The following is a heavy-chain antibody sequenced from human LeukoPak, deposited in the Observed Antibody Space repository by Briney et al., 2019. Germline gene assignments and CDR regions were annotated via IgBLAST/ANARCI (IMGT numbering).Heavy chain of an antibody. D-gene: IGHD4-17*01. CDR2: IIPIFGTA. J-gene: IGHJ6*02. CDR3: ARLPPHRRYGDYCYGMDV. Sequence: SVKVSCKASGGTFSSYAISWVRQAPGQGLEWMGGIIPIFGTANYAQKFQGRVTITADESTSTAYMELSSLRSEDTAVYYCARLPPHRRYGDYCYGMDVWGQGTTVTVSS. CDR1: GGTFSSYA. V-gene: IGHV1-69*13.